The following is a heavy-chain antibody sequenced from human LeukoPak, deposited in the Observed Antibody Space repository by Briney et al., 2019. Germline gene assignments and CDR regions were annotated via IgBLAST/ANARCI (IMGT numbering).Heavy chain of an antibody. J-gene: IGHJ4*02. D-gene: IGHD4-11*01. CDR2: ISGSGGST. CDR1: GGSISSSSSY. Sequence: ETLSLTCTVSGGSISSSSSYWGWVRQPPGKGLDWVSAISGSGGSTYYAVSVKGRFTISRDQSNNTLYLQMNSLRADDTAVYYCAKFESMTTLTNFDYWGQGTLVTVSS. CDR3: AKFESMTTLTNFDY. V-gene: IGHV3-23*01.